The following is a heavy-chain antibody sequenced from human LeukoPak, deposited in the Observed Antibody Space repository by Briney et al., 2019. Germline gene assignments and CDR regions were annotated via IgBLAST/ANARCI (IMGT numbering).Heavy chain of an antibody. Sequence: ASVKVSCKASGYTFTSYGISWVRQAPGQGLEWMGWISAYNGNTNYAQKLQGRVTMTTDTSTSTAYMELRSLRSDDTAVYYCAVSSPGWGVVISTYDYYYMDVWGKGTTVTVSS. D-gene: IGHD3-3*01. V-gene: IGHV1-18*01. J-gene: IGHJ6*03. CDR3: AVSSPGWGVVISTYDYYYMDV. CDR1: GYTFTSYG. CDR2: ISAYNGNT.